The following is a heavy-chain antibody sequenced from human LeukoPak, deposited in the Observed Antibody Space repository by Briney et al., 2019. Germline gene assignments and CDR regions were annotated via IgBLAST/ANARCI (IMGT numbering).Heavy chain of an antibody. J-gene: IGHJ4*02. Sequence: SSETLFLACTVSGGSISSYYWSWIRQRPGKGLEWIGYIYYSGSTYYNPSLKSRVTISVDTSKNQFSLKLSSVTAADTAVYYCARHETTVTTNYFDYWGQGTLVTVSS. CDR2: IYYSGST. CDR3: ARHETTVTTNYFDY. D-gene: IGHD4-11*01. V-gene: IGHV4-59*06. CDR1: GGSISSYY.